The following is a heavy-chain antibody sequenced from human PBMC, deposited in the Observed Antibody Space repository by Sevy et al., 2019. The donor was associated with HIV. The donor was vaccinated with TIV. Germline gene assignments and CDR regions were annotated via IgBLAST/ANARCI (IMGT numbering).Heavy chain of an antibody. V-gene: IGHV4-61*02. D-gene: IGHD4-17*01. CDR3: ARDSSTTVTSWGGYYYYGMDV. Sequence: SLTCTVSGGSISSGSYYWSWIRQPAGKGLEWIGRIYTSGSTNYNPSLKSRVTMSVDTSKNQFSLKLSSVTAADTAVDYCARDSSTTVTSWGGYYYYGMDVWGQGTTVTVSS. CDR2: IYTSGST. J-gene: IGHJ6*02. CDR1: GGSISSGSYY.